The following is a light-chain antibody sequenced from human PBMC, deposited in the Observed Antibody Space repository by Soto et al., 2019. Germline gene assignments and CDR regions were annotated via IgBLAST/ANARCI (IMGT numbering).Light chain of an antibody. V-gene: IGLV2-8*01. CDR3: SSYAGSNWYV. CDR2: EVN. Sequence: QSVLTQPPSASGSPGQSVTISCTGTNSDVGGYNYVSWYQQYPGKAPKLIIYEVNERPSGVPDRFSGSKSGNTASLTVSGLQTADEADYYCSSYAGSNWYVFGTGTKVIVL. CDR1: NSDVGGYNY. J-gene: IGLJ1*01.